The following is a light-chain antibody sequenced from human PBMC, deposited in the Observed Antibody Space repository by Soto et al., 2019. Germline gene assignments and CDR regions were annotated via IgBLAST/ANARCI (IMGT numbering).Light chain of an antibody. Sequence: QSVLTQPASVSGSPGQSITVSCTGTSSDVGGYNYVSWYQQHPGKAPKLMIYEVSNRPSGVSHRFSGSKSGNTASLTISGLQAEDEADYYCSSYTSSNTPVVFGGGTQLTVL. CDR3: SSYTSSNTPVV. CDR2: EVS. V-gene: IGLV2-14*01. CDR1: SSDVGGYNY. J-gene: IGLJ2*01.